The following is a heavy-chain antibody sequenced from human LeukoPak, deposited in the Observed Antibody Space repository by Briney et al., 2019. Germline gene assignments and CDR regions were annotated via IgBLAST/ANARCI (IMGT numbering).Heavy chain of an antibody. J-gene: IGHJ4*02. Sequence: QPGGSLRLSCTASGFTFGDYAMSWVRQAPGKGLEWVGFIRSKAYGGTTEYAASVKGRFTISRDDSKSIAYLQMNSLKTEDTAVYYCTRVGAYCGGDCYTFWGQGTLVTVSS. V-gene: IGHV3-49*04. CDR3: TRVGAYCGGDCYTF. CDR2: IRSKAYGGTT. CDR1: GFTFGDYA. D-gene: IGHD2-21*01.